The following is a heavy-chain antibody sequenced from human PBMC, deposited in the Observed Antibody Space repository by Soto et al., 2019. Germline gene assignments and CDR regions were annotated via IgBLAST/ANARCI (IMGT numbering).Heavy chain of an antibody. J-gene: IGHJ6*03. V-gene: IGHV1-8*01. CDR3: ARGGNYYYYMDV. CDR1: GYTFTSYD. Sequence: QVQLVQSGAEVKKPGASVKVSCKASGYTFTSYDINWVRQATGQGLEWMGWMNPNSGNAGYAQKFQGRVIMTTHTSISTAYMELSSLRSEDTAVYFCARGGNYYYYMDVWGKGTTVTVSS. CDR2: MNPNSGNA.